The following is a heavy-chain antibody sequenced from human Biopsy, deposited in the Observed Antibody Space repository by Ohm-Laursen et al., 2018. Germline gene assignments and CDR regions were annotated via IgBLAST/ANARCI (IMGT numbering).Heavy chain of an antibody. D-gene: IGHD3-10*01. J-gene: IGHJ4*02. Sequence: GSSVKVSCKASGATFTGHYMHWVRQAPGQGLEWMGWINPNGGDTNYAQKFQGRVTMTTDTSVSTAYMELSGLTFDDTAVYYCARASMIRGVMDVDYWGQGTLVIVSS. CDR3: ARASMIRGVMDVDY. CDR2: INPNGGDT. V-gene: IGHV1-2*02. CDR1: GATFTGHY.